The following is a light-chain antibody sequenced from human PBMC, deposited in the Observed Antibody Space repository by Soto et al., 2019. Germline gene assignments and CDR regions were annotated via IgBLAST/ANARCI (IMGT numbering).Light chain of an antibody. V-gene: IGKV3-20*01. Sequence: EIVLTQSPGTLSLSPGERATLSCRASQSVASNYLGWYQQKPGQAPRVLIFDASIRATGIPDRFSACGSGSDFTLTISRLEPEDFAVYYCQQYGSSPTTFGHGTKVEIK. J-gene: IGKJ1*01. CDR3: QQYGSSPTT. CDR1: QSVASNY. CDR2: DAS.